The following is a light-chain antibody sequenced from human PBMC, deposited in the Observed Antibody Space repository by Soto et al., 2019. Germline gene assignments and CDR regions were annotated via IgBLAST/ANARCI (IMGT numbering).Light chain of an antibody. CDR1: QSVSSN. CDR2: AAS. CDR3: QQYNNWHPLT. J-gene: IGKJ4*01. Sequence: EMVMTQSPATLSVSPGERATLSCRASQSVSSNLAWYQQKPGQAPRLLIYAASTRATGIPARFSGSGSGTEFTLTISSLQSEDFAIYYCQQYNNWHPLTFGGGTKVDIK. V-gene: IGKV3-15*01.